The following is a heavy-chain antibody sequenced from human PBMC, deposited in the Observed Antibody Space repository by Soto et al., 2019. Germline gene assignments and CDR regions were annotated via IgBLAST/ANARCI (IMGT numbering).Heavy chain of an antibody. V-gene: IGHV1-69*13. Sequence: GASVKVSCKASGGTFSSYAISWVRQAPGQGLEWMGGIIPIFGTANYAQKFQGRVTITADESTSTAYMELSSLRSEDTAVFYCARAVGHIVVVTHTRSYGMGVWGQGTTVTVSS. CDR1: GGTFSSYA. CDR3: ARAVGHIVVVTHTRSYGMGV. CDR2: IIPIFGTA. D-gene: IGHD2-21*02. J-gene: IGHJ6*02.